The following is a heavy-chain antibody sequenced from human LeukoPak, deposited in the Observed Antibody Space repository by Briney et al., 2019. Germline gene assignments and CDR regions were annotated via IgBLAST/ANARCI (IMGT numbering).Heavy chain of an antibody. V-gene: IGHV4-39*07. D-gene: IGHD5-24*01. J-gene: IGHJ4*02. Sequence: PSETLSLTCTVSGGSISSSSYYWGWIRQPPGKGPEWIGSIYYSGSTYYNPSLKSRVTISVDTSKNQFSLKLSSVTAADTAVYYCATVGRDGYNFDYWGQGTLVTVSS. CDR2: IYYSGST. CDR1: GGSISSSSYY. CDR3: ATVGRDGYNFDY.